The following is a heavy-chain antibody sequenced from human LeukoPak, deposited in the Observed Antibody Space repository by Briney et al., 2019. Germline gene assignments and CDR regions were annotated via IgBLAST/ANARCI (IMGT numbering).Heavy chain of an antibody. J-gene: IGHJ4*02. CDR2: IYYSGST. CDR1: GGSISSSSYS. CDR3: ARHPETTVEGHFDY. D-gene: IGHD4-11*01. V-gene: IGHV4-39*01. Sequence: PSETLSLTCTVSGGSISSSSYSWGWIRQPPGKGLEWIGSIYYSGSTYYNPSLKSRVTISVDTSKNQFSLKLSSVTAADTAVYYCARHPETTVEGHFDYWGQGTLVTVSS.